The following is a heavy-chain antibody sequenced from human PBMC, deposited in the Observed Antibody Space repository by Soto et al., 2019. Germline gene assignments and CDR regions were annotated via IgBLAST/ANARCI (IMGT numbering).Heavy chain of an antibody. CDR3: AREGNDMQIVRHPFDL. J-gene: IGHJ3*01. CDR2: IYYSGST. Sequence: SETLSLTCTVSGGSVSSDGFYWSWIRQPPGKGLEWIGYIYYSGSTNYNPSLQSRVTILVDTSKNQFSLKLSSVTAADTAVYYCAREGNDMQIVRHPFDLWGLGTMVTVS. D-gene: IGHD3-9*01. CDR1: GGSVSSDGFY. V-gene: IGHV4-61*08.